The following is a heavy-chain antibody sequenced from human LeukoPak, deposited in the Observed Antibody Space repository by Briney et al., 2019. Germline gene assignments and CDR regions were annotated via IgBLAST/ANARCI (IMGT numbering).Heavy chain of an antibody. Sequence: ASVTVSCKPSRYTFTGYYMHWVRQAPGPGLEWMGWINPYSGGTNYAQKFQGRVTMTRDTSISTAYMELSRLRSDDTAVFYCARVRTLAYCSGDCSPSDCFDYWGQGTLVTVSS. J-gene: IGHJ4*02. CDR2: INPYSGGT. V-gene: IGHV1-2*02. D-gene: IGHD2-21*02. CDR1: RYTFTGYY. CDR3: ARVRTLAYCSGDCSPSDCFDY.